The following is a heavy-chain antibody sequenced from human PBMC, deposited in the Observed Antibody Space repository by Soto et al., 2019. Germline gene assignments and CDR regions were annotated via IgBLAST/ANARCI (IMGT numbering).Heavy chain of an antibody. Sequence: GGSLRLSCAASGFTFSDYYMSWIRQAPGKGLEWVSYISSSGSTIYYADSVKGRFTISRDNAKNSLYLQMNSLRAEDTAVYYCAREIQMVAATLLGAYSRTFDWFDPWGQGTLVTVSS. CDR2: ISSSGSTI. J-gene: IGHJ5*02. V-gene: IGHV3-11*01. D-gene: IGHD2-15*01. CDR1: GFTFSDYY. CDR3: AREIQMVAATLLGAYSRTFDWFDP.